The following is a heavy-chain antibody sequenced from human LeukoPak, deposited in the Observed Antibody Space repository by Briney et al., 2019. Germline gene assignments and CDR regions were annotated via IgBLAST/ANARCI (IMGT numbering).Heavy chain of an antibody. CDR3: ARDRQFRLHDP. CDR2: ISVSGGSV. Sequence: GGSLRLSCTASGFTFTDYYTTWIRQAPGKGLEWLSYISVSGGSVSYVDSVKGRFTISRDNAKNSVYLQIDSLRVEDTAIYYCARDRQFRLHDPWGQGILVTVSS. J-gene: IGHJ5*02. D-gene: IGHD3-16*01. V-gene: IGHV3-11*01. CDR1: GFTFTDYY.